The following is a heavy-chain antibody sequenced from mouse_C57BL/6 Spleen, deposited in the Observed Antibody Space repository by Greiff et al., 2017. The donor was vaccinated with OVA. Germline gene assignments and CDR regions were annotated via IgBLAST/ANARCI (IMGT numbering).Heavy chain of an antibody. Sequence: QVQLQQPGAELVMPGASVKLSCKASGYTFTSYWMHWVKQRPGQGLEWIGEIDPSDSYTNYNQKFKGKSTLTVDKSSSTAYMQLSSLTSEDSAVYYCARREVTTVPHWYFDVWGTGTTVTVSS. D-gene: IGHD1-1*01. J-gene: IGHJ1*03. CDR3: ARREVTTVPHWYFDV. CDR2: IDPSDSYT. V-gene: IGHV1-69*01. CDR1: GYTFTSYW.